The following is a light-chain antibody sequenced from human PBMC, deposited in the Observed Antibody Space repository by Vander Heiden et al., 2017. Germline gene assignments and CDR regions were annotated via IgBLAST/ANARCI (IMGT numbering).Light chain of an antibody. V-gene: IGKV4-1*01. CDR3: QQYYSTPLA. CDR2: WAS. CDR1: PSVFYSSVKRNC. J-gene: IGKJ4*01. Sequence: DIVMTQSPDYLAVSLGARATIKCTSSPSVFYSSVKRNCLSWYQQQPGQPPKLLIYWASTRESGVPDRFSGSGSVTDFTLTISSLQAEYVAVYYCQQYYSTPLAFGGGTKVEIK.